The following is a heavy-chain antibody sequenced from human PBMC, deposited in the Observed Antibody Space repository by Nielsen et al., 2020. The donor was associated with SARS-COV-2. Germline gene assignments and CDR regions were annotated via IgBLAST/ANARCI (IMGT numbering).Heavy chain of an antibody. J-gene: IGHJ6*02. D-gene: IGHD3/OR15-3a*01. CDR3: ARARATIFGLVMSYGMDV. CDR2: INPYSGGT. V-gene: IGHV1-2*06. CDR1: GYTFTSYD. Sequence: ASVKVSCKASGYTFTSYDINWVRQAPGQGLEWMGRINPYSGGTNYAQKFQGTVTMTRDASISTVYMELTSDDTAAYYCARARATIFGLVMSYGMDVWGQGTTVAVSS.